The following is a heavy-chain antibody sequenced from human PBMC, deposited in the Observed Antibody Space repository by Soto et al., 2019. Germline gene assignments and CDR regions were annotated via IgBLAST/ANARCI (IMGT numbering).Heavy chain of an antibody. CDR1: GGSISSSSYY. Sequence: SETLSLTCTVSGGSISSSSYYLVWIRQPPGKGLEWIGMIYYSGSTYYNPSLKSRVTISVDTSKNQFSLKLSSVTAADTAVYYCARHSPYSSGWYPYYFDYWGQGTLVAVSS. D-gene: IGHD6-19*01. CDR2: IYYSGST. J-gene: IGHJ4*02. V-gene: IGHV4-39*01. CDR3: ARHSPYSSGWYPYYFDY.